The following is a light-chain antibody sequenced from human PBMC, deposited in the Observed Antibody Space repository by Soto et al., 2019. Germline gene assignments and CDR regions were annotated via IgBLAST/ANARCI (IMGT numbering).Light chain of an antibody. CDR1: QSISSY. CDR2: AAS. V-gene: IGKV1-39*01. J-gene: IGKJ5*01. CDR3: QQSHSGIT. Sequence: DIQMTQSPSSLSASVGDRVTITCRASQSISSYLNWYQQKPGKAPKLLIYAASSLQSGFPSRFSGSGSGTDFTLTISSLQPEDFATYYCQQSHSGITFGQGTRLEI.